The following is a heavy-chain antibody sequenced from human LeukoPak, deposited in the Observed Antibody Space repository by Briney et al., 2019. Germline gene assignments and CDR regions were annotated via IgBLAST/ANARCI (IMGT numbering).Heavy chain of an antibody. CDR1: GFTFSSYE. V-gene: IGHV3-48*03. Sequence: GGSLRLSCAASGFTFSSYEMNWVRQAPGKGLEWVSYISSSGSTIYYADSVKGRFTISRDNAKNSLYLQMNSLRAEDTAVYYCARDSDYGVTVDWGQGTLVTVSS. J-gene: IGHJ4*02. CDR2: ISSSGSTI. CDR3: ARDSDYGVTVD. D-gene: IGHD4-23*01.